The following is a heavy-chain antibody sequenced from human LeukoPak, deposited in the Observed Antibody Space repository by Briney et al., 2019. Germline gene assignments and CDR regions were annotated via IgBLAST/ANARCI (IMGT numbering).Heavy chain of an antibody. Sequence: GDSLRLSCAASGFTFTKYWMTWVRQAPWKGLEWVGNIKQDGSDKNYMDSVKGRFTISRDNSKNTLYLQMNSLRAEDTAVYYCARDWVLSKLRGYFDYWGQGTLVTVSS. D-gene: IGHD4/OR15-4a*01. CDR3: ARDWVLSKLRGYFDY. CDR1: GFTFTKYW. V-gene: IGHV3-7*01. CDR2: IKQDGSDK. J-gene: IGHJ4*02.